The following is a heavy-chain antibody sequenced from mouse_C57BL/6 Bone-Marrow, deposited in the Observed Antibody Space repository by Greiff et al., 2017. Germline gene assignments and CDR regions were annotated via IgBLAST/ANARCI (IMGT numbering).Heavy chain of an antibody. CDR3: ARCGYAGYYDYAMDY. CDR2: IYPRSGNT. Sequence: QVQLQESGAELARPGASVKLSCKASGYTFTSYGISWVKQRTGQGLEWIGEIYPRSGNTYYNEKLKGKATLPEDKSSSKSYMELRRLTSEDSAVYFCARCGYAGYYDYAMDYWGQGTSVTVSS. J-gene: IGHJ4*01. V-gene: IGHV1-81*01. CDR1: GYTFTSYG. D-gene: IGHD2-3*01.